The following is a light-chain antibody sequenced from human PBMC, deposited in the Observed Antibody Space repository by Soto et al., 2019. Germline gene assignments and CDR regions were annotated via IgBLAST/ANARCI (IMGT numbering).Light chain of an antibody. V-gene: IGKV3-15*01. CDR3: QQYHDWPPST. J-gene: IGKJ2*02. CDR1: QSISNN. CDR2: AAS. Sequence: EIVMTQSPATLSVSPGERATLSCRASQSISNNVAWYQQKPGQAPRLLISAASTSATGIPARFSGSGSGTEFILTISSLQSEDFAVYYCQQYHDWPPSTFGQGTKLEIK.